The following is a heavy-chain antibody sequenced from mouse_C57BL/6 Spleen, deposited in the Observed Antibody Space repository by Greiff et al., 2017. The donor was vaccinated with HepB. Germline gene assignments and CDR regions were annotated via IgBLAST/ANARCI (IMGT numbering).Heavy chain of an antibody. CDR2: IDPSDSYT. D-gene: IGHD4-1*02. CDR1: GYTFTSYW. Sequence: QVQLQQPGAELVMPGASVKLSCKASGYTFTSYWMHWVKQRPGQGLEWIGEIDPSDSYTNYNQKFKGKSTLTVDKSSSTAYMQLSSLTSEDSAVYYCARSGAPNWFFFGYWGQGTTLTVSS. CDR3: ARSGAPNWFFFGY. V-gene: IGHV1-69*01. J-gene: IGHJ2*01.